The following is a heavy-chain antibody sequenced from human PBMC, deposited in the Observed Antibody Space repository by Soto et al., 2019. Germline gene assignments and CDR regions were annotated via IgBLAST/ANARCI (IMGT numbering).Heavy chain of an antibody. CDR2: ISGSGGST. D-gene: IGHD3-10*01. J-gene: IGHJ4*02. V-gene: IGHV3-23*01. CDR3: AKDLPDDYGPRYYFDY. CDR1: GFTFSSYA. Sequence: GGSLRLSCASSGFTFSSYAMSWVRQAPGKGLEWVSAISGSGGSTYYADSVKGRFTISRDNSKNTLYLQMNSLRAEDTAVYYCAKDLPDDYGPRYYFDYWGQGTLVTVSS.